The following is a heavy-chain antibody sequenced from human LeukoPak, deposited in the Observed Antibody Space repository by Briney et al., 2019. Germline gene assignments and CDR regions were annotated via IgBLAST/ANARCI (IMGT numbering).Heavy chain of an antibody. CDR2: IYHSGST. V-gene: IGHV4-39*07. Sequence: SETLSLTCTVSGGSISSGTYYWGWIRQPPGKGLEWIGSIYHSGSTYYNPSLKSRVTISVDTSKNQFSLKLSSVTAADTAVYYCARELDSSWDSDGGSEGFDYWGQGTLVTVSS. CDR3: ARELDSSWDSDGGSEGFDY. J-gene: IGHJ4*02. D-gene: IGHD6-13*01. CDR1: GGSISSGTYY.